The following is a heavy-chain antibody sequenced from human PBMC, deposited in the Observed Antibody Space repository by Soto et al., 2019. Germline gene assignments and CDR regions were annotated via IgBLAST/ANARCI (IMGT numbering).Heavy chain of an antibody. J-gene: IGHJ6*01. CDR1: GGFFSGYY. Sequence: PEKLRHTCAVYGGFFSGYYWGWFRQPPGKGLEWIGELNHSGSTNYNPSPKSRVTISVDTSKNQFSLKLSSVTAADTAVYYCARVYYYDSICNYRHQTCYYYYRMDV. CDR2: LNHSGST. V-gene: IGHV4-34*01. CDR3: ARVYYYDSICNYRHQTCYYYYRMDV. D-gene: IGHD3-22*01.